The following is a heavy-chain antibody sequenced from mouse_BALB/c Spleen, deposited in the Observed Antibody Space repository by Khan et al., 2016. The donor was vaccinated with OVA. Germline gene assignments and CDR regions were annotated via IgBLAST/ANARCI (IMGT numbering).Heavy chain of an antibody. CDR2: ISYGSATT. CDR3: ARSMITTWYLDV. Sequence: EVELVESGGGLVQPGGSRKLSCAASGFTFSTFGMHWVRQAPEKGLEWVAYISYGSATTYYADTVKGRFTISRDNPKNTLFLQMTSLRSEDTAMYYCARSMITTWYLDVWGAGTTVTVSS. D-gene: IGHD2-4*01. V-gene: IGHV5-17*02. CDR1: GFTFSTFG. J-gene: IGHJ1*01.